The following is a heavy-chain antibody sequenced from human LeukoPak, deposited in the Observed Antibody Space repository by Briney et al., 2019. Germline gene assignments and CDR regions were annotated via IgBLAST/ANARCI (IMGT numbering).Heavy chain of an antibody. D-gene: IGHD3-10*01. J-gene: IGHJ5*02. CDR1: GGSISSYY. V-gene: IGHV4-59*06. CDR2: IYYSGST. CDR3: ARDRATVVRGITRWFDP. Sequence: SETLSLTCTVSGGSISSYYWSWIRQPPGKGLEWIGYIYYSGSTYYNPSLKSRLTISVDTSKNQFSLKLRSVTAADTAVYYCARDRATVVRGITRWFDPWGQGTLVTVSS.